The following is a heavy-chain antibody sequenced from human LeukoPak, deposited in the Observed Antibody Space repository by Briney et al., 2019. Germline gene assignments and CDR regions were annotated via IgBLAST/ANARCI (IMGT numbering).Heavy chain of an antibody. CDR3: ARPYYYGSGSYYPRKNYFDY. J-gene: IGHJ4*02. D-gene: IGHD3-10*01. CDR2: IYYTGNT. V-gene: IGHV4-59*12. Sequence: SETLSLTCTVSGGSISNYYWNWIRQPPGKGLEWIGYIYYTGNTNYNPSLKSRVTISVDTSKNQFSLKLSSVTAADTAVYYCARPYYYGSGSYYPRKNYFDYWGQGTLVTVSS. CDR1: GGSISNYY.